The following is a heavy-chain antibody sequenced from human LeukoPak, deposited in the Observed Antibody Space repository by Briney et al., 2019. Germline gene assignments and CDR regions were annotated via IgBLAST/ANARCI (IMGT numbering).Heavy chain of an antibody. V-gene: IGHV4-38-2*01. J-gene: IGHJ3*02. CDR1: GYSISSGYY. Sequence: SETLSLTCAVSGYSISSGYYWGWIRQPPGKGLEWIGSINHSGSTNYNPSLKSRVTISVDTSKNQFSLKLSSVTAADTAVYYCATYDRSAFDIWGQGTMVTVSS. CDR2: INHSGST. D-gene: IGHD3-22*01. CDR3: ATYDRSAFDI.